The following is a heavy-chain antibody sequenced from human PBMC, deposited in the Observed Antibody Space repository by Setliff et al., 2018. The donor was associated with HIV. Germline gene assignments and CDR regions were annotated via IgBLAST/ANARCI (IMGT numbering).Heavy chain of an antibody. CDR2: IYYTGST. D-gene: IGHD6-19*01. CDR3: ARVKAVADNNWFDP. J-gene: IGHJ5*02. V-gene: IGHV4-30-4*08. CDR1: GGSINSGDYY. Sequence: SETLSLTCTVSGGSINSGDYYWGWIRQPPGKGLEWIGYIYYTGSTYYNPSLKSRVIISIDMSKNQFSLKLSSVTAADTAVYYCARVKAVADNNWFDPWGQGTLVTVSS.